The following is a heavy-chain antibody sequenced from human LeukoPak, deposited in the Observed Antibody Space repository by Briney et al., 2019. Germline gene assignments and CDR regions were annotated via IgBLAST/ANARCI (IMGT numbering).Heavy chain of an antibody. Sequence: RSGGSLRLSCAASGFTFSSYSMSWVPQAPGKGLEWVSSISSSSTYIYYADSVKGRFTISRDNAKNSLYLQMNSLRAEDTAVFYCARDPRDYDSSGNYWGQGTLVTVSS. V-gene: IGHV3-21*01. J-gene: IGHJ4*02. CDR2: ISSSSTYI. CDR1: GFTFSSYS. CDR3: ARDPRDYDSSGNY. D-gene: IGHD3-22*01.